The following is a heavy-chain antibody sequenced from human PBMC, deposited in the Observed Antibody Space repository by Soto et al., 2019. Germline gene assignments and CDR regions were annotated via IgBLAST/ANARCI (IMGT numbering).Heavy chain of an antibody. CDR3: VRTTGHMTGFYY. J-gene: IGHJ4*02. Sequence: SETLSLTCTVTGASVKNYVWSWIRQPPGKRLEWLGYVSYSGGTNSNPSVKGRVNISVDTSKNQFSLNLTSATAADTAIYYCVRTTGHMTGFYYWGQGTLVTVSS. CDR2: VSYSGGT. D-gene: IGHD3-9*01. CDR1: GASVKNYV. V-gene: IGHV4-59*08.